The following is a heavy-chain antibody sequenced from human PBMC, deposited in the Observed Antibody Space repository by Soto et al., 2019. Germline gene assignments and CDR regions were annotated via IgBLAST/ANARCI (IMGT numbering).Heavy chain of an antibody. Sequence: SETLSLTCPVSGGSITSSNYYWGWIRQPPGKGLEWIGNVYYNGFTYYNPSLKSRVTISVDTSKNHFSLKLTSVTAADTAVYYCARQDDFWSGSNWFDPWGQGTLVTVSS. CDR2: VYYNGFT. D-gene: IGHD3-3*01. V-gene: IGHV4-39*01. CDR3: ARQDDFWSGSNWFDP. CDR1: GGSITSSNYY. J-gene: IGHJ5*02.